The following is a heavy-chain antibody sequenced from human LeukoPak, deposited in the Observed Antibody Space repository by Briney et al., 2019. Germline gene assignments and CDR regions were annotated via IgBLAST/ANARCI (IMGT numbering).Heavy chain of an antibody. J-gene: IGHJ4*02. V-gene: IGHV3-21*01. CDR1: GFTFSSYS. CDR3: AKIIEVDLGDY. CDR2: ISSSSSYI. D-gene: IGHD2-15*01. Sequence: GGSLRLSCAASGFTFSSYSMNWVRQAPGKGLEWVSSISSSSSYIYYADSVKGRFTISRDNSKNTLYLQMNSLRAEDTAVYYCAKIIEVDLGDYWGQGTLVTVSS.